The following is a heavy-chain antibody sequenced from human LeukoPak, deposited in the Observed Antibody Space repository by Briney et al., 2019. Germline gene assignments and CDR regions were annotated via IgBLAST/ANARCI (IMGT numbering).Heavy chain of an antibody. D-gene: IGHD5-12*01. V-gene: IGHV1-46*01. J-gene: IGHJ6*02. CDR2: INPIGGTT. Sequence: GASVKVSCKTSGYTFTSYYIHWMRQAPGQGPEWMGIINPIGGTTDYAQKFQGRVTMTRDTSTSTVYMELSSLSPEDTAVYYCARGSLIYSGYDHYYYGMDVWGQGTTVTVSS. CDR3: ARGSLIYSGYDHYYYGMDV. CDR1: GYTFTSYY.